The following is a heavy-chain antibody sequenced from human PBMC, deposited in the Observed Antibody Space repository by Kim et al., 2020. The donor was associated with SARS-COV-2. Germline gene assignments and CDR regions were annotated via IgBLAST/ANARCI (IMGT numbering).Heavy chain of an antibody. Sequence: SVKGRFTISRDNSKNTLYLQMNSLRAEDTAVYYCAKEGPTHYYYYYGMDVWGQGTTVTVSS. CDR3: AKEGPTHYYYYYGMDV. J-gene: IGHJ6*02. V-gene: IGHV3-23*01.